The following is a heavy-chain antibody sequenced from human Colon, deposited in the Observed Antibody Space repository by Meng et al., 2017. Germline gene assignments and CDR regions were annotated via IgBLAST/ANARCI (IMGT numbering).Heavy chain of an antibody. V-gene: IGHV4-59*01. CDR2: IYHSATT. CDR1: GGSISSYY. Sequence: SETLSLTCTVAGGSISSYYWSWTRQPPGKGLEGIGHIYHSATTNYNPSPKSRVTISVDSSNNQFSLELSTVTAADTAVYYCARDNDGWSPFDYWGQGTLVTVSS. CDR3: ARDNDGWSPFDY. J-gene: IGHJ4*02. D-gene: IGHD6-19*01.